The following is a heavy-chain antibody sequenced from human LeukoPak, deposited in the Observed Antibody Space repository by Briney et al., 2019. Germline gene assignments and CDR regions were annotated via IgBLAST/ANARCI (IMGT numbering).Heavy chain of an antibody. CDR1: GYTFTGYY. J-gene: IGHJ3*02. CDR2: INPNSGGT. D-gene: IGHD6-19*01. V-gene: IGHV1-2*02. Sequence: AASVTVSCKASGYTFTGYYMHWVRQAPGEGLEWMGWINPNSGGTKYAQKFQGRVTMTRDTSINTAYMEVRRLTSDDTAVYYCARERGTLAVAGDAVDIWGQGTMVTVSS. CDR3: ARERGTLAVAGDAVDI.